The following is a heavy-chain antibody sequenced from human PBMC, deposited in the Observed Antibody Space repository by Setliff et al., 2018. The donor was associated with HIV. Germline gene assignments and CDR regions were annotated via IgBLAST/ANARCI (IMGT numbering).Heavy chain of an antibody. CDR2: TKNKANSYTT. D-gene: IGHD1-26*01. CDR1: GFTFSDHY. V-gene: IGHV3-72*01. J-gene: IGHJ4*02. CDR3: ARIQGAYSGTYYEDF. Sequence: PGGSLRLSFAASGFTFSDHYMDWVRQAPGKGLEWVGRTKNKANSYTTEYAASVKDRVTISRDDSKNSLYLRMNSLKTEDTAVYYCARIQGAYSGTYYEDFWGRGTLVTVSS.